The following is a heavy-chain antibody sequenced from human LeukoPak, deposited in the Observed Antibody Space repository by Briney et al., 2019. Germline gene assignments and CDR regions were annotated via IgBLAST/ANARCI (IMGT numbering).Heavy chain of an antibody. J-gene: IGHJ4*02. CDR3: ATFSESKSSDY. CDR2: INSDGSST. CDR1: GFTFSSYW. V-gene: IGHV3-74*01. D-gene: IGHD3-3*02. Sequence: GGSLRLSCAASGFTFSSYWMQWVRQAPGKGLVWVSRINSDGSSTNYADSVKGRFTISRDNERNTLYLQMSSLRAEDTAVYYCATFSESKSSDYWGQGTLVTVSS.